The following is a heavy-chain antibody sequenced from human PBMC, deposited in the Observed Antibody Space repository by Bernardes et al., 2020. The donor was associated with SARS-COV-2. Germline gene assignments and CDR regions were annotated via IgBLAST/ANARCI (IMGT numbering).Heavy chain of an antibody. V-gene: IGHV3-30-3*01. CDR1: GFSFSTYA. J-gene: IGHJ4*02. CDR2: ISYDGSDS. CDR3: ARDMKGMMSTIYGTFDL. D-gene: IGHD4-17*01. Sequence: GGSLRLSCAASGFSFSTYAMHWVRRAPGKGLEWVAVISYDGSDSFSADSVKGRFTISRDNSKNTLSLQMNGLRAEDTAVYFCARDMKGMMSTIYGTFDLLGQGTLVTVSS.